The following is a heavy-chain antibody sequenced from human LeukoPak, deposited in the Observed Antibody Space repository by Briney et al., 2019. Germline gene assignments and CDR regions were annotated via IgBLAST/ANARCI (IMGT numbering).Heavy chain of an antibody. J-gene: IGHJ4*02. CDR1: GFTFSIYP. V-gene: IGHV3-30*04. CDR3: ATSNPLSGYDFY. D-gene: IGHD5-12*01. Sequence: GRSLRLSCTASGFTFSIYPMNWVRQAPGKGLEWVAVISYDGSNKYYADSVKGRFTISRDNSKNTLYLQMNSLRAEDTAVYYCATSNPLSGYDFYWGQGTLVTVSS. CDR2: ISYDGSNK.